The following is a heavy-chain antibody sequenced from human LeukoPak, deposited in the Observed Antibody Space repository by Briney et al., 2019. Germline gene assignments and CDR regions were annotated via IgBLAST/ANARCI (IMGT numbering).Heavy chain of an antibody. CDR2: ISAYSGNT. CDR1: GYTFTSYG. J-gene: IGHJ4*02. CDR3: AREARYTSSGAFDY. Sequence: ASVKVSCKASGYTFTSYGISWVRQAPGQGLEWMGWISAYSGNTNYAQRLQGRVTMTTDTSTSTAYMELRSLRSDDTAVYYCAREARYTSSGAFDYWGQGTLVTVSS. V-gene: IGHV1-18*01. D-gene: IGHD6-6*01.